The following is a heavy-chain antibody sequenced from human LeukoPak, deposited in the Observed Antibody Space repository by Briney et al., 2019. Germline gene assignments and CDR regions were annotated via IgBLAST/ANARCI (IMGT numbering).Heavy chain of an antibody. J-gene: IGHJ6*03. CDR2: IYTSGST. Sequence: NPSETLSLTCTVSGGSISSYYWSWIRQPAGKGLEWIGRIYTSGSTNYNPSLKSRVTISVDTSKNQFSLKLSSVTAADTAVYYCASGCSGGSCYSLDYYYYYYMDVWGKGTTVTVSS. V-gene: IGHV4-4*07. D-gene: IGHD2-15*01. CDR3: ASGCSGGSCYSLDYYYYYYMDV. CDR1: GGSISSYY.